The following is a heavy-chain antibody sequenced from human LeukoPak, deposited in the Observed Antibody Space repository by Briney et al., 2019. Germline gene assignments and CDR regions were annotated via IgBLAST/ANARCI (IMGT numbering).Heavy chain of an antibody. CDR3: ARVVVAATDYFDY. J-gene: IGHJ4*02. CDR1: GFTFDDYA. Sequence: GRSLRLSCAASGFTFDDYAMHWVRQAPGKGLEWVSGISWNSGSIGYADSVKGRFTISRDNAKNSLYLQMNSLRAEDTAVYYCARVVVAATDYFDYWGQGTLVTVSS. V-gene: IGHV3-9*01. CDR2: ISWNSGSI. D-gene: IGHD2-15*01.